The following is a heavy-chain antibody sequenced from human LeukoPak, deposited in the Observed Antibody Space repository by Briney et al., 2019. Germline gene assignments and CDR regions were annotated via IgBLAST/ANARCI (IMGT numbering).Heavy chain of an antibody. V-gene: IGHV4-31*03. CDR3: VREGEYGEDYY. Sequence: SETLSLTCTVSGGSSVSRGGYYLTWTRPHPEKGLAWIGYYGNRTSYTASLKSRVTISVDKSKNTLCVRMTSVTAADTDLYDWVREGEYGEDYYWGQGIQVIVSS. D-gene: IGHD4-17*01. CDR1: GGSSVSRGGYY. CDR2: YGNRT. J-gene: IGHJ4*02.